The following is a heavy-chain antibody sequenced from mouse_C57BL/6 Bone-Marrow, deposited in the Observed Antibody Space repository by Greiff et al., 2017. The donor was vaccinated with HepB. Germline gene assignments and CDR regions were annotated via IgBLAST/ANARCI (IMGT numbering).Heavy chain of an antibody. Sequence: EVQLQQSGPELVKPGASVKIPCKASGYTFTDYNMDWVKQSHGKSLEWIGDINPNNGGTIYNQKFKGKATLTVDKSSSTAYMELRSLTSEDTAVYYCARESLPYGSSYVDYWGQGTTLTVSS. CDR2: INPNNGGT. CDR3: ARESLPYGSSYVDY. D-gene: IGHD1-1*01. J-gene: IGHJ2*01. V-gene: IGHV1-18*01. CDR1: GYTFTDYN.